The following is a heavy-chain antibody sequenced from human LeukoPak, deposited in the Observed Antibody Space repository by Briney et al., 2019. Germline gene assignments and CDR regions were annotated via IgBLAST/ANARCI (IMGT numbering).Heavy chain of an antibody. D-gene: IGHD5-24*01. CDR1: GFTFSSYA. J-gene: IGHJ4*02. CDR3: AKDQFTQEGYFDY. Sequence: GGSLRLSCAASGFTFSSYAMSWVRQAPGKGLEWVSAISGSGGSTYYADSVKGRFTISRDNTKNTLYLQMNSLRAEDTAVYSCAKDQFTQEGYFDYWGQGTLVTVST. V-gene: IGHV3-23*01. CDR2: ISGSGGST.